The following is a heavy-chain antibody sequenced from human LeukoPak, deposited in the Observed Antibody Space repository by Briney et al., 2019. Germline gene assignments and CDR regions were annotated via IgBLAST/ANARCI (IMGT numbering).Heavy chain of an antibody. CDR3: AKELMHYHDSSAYYGSDY. CDR2: ISYDGNYR. D-gene: IGHD3-22*01. J-gene: IGHJ4*02. CDR1: GFTFNDYA. Sequence: QTGGSLRLSCAASGFTFNDYAMHWVRQAPGKGLEWVAVISYDGNYRYYAASVKGRFTIFRDNSKNTLYLHMISLRTEDTGVYYCAKELMHYHDSSAYYGSDYWGWGTLVTVSS. V-gene: IGHV3-30*18.